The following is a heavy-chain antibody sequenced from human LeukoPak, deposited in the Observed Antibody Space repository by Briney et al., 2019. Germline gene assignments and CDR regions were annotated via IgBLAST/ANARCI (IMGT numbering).Heavy chain of an antibody. J-gene: IGHJ3*02. CDR3: ARVSYCDGGSCYVRSIDT. CDR2: MFQSGYA. D-gene: IGHD2-15*01. V-gene: IGHV4-38-2*01. Sequence: SETLSLTCAVSFYSITTTNYQWGWIRQPPGRGLQWIGSMFQSGYAYYNPSLKSRVTISLETSKNQFSLNLSSVTAADTAVYYCARVSYCDGGSCYVRSIDTWGQGTMVTVSS. CDR1: FYSITTTNY.